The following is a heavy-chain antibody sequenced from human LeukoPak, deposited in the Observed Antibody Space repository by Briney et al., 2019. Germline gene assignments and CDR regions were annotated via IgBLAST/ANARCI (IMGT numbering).Heavy chain of an antibody. Sequence: GASVKVSCKASGYTFTGYYMRWVRQAPGQGLEWMGWINPNSGGTNYAQKFQGRVTMTRDTSISTAYMELSRLRSDDTAVYYCARAIAAAGKIVDYWGQGTLVTVSS. V-gene: IGHV1-2*02. D-gene: IGHD6-13*01. J-gene: IGHJ4*02. CDR3: ARAIAAAGKIVDY. CDR2: INPNSGGT. CDR1: GYTFTGYY.